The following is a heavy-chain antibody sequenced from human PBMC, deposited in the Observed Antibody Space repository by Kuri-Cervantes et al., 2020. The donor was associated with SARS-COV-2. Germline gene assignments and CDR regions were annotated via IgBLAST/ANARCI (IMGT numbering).Heavy chain of an antibody. CDR3: ARLVRGVIAV. J-gene: IGHJ6*02. D-gene: IGHD3-10*01. CDR2: ISWNSVSI. V-gene: IGHV3-9*01. CDR1: GFTFDDYA. Sequence: GGSLRLSCAASGFTFDDYAMHWVRQAPGKGLEWVSGISWNSVSIGYADSVKGRFTISRDNAKNSLYLQMNSLRAEDTAVYYCARLVRGVIAVWGQGTTVTVSS.